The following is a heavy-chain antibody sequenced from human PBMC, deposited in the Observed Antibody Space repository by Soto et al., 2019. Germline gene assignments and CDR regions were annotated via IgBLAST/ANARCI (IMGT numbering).Heavy chain of an antibody. CDR2: IYYSGST. CDR3: ASRCYYDSSSYALAY. CDR1: GGSISSGYYY. Sequence: PSETLSLTCPVSGGSISSGYYYWCWLRQPPGKGLEWIGYIYYSGSTYYHPSLKSRVNISVDTSKNQFSLKLSSVTAADTAVYYCASRCYYDSSSYALAYWGQGTLVTVSS. D-gene: IGHD3-22*01. V-gene: IGHV4-30-4*01. J-gene: IGHJ4*02.